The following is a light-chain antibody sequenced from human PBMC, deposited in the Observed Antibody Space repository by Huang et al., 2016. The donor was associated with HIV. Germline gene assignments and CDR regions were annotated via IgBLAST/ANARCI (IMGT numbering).Light chain of an antibody. Sequence: DIQMTQSPSSLSASVGDRVTITCQASQDISNYLNWYQQKPGKAPKLLIYDASNLETGVLSRFSGSGSGTDFTFTISSLQPEDIATYYCQHYDNLRTFGQGTKVEIK. J-gene: IGKJ1*01. CDR3: QHYDNLRT. CDR1: QDISNY. V-gene: IGKV1-33*01. CDR2: DAS.